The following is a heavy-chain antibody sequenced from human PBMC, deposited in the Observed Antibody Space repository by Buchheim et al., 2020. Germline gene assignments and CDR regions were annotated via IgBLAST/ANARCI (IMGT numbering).Heavy chain of an antibody. V-gene: IGHV3-30*03. CDR3: ARDDYNRY. D-gene: IGHD4-11*01. Sequence: QVQLVESGGGVVQPGRSLRLSCAASGFTFSSYGMHWVRQAPGKGLEWVAVISYDGSNKYYADSVKGRFTISRDNSKNTLYLQMNSLRAEDTAVYYCARDDYNRYWGQGTL. CDR2: ISYDGSNK. J-gene: IGHJ4*02. CDR1: GFTFSSYG.